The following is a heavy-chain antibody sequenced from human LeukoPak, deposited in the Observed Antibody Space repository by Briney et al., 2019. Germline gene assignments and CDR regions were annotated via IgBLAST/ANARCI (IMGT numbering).Heavy chain of an antibody. J-gene: IGHJ4*02. D-gene: IGHD5-18*01. Sequence: GGSLRLSCAASGFTFRSYAMSWVRQAPGKGLEWISGISNSGVTPYYADSVKGRLSISRDNSKNMVYLQMSSLRVDDTAIYYCRGHRYGYEVDYWGQGALVTVSS. CDR2: ISNSGVTP. CDR1: GFTFRSYA. V-gene: IGHV3-23*01. CDR3: RGHRYGYEVDY.